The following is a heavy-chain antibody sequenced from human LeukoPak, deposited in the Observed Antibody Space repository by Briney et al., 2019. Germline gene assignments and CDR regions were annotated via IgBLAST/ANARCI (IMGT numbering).Heavy chain of an antibody. J-gene: IGHJ3*02. CDR1: GDSISSGSYY. CDR2: IYISGST. CDR3: ARRSGRKRGGYYYGSGSPHDAFDI. V-gene: IGHV4-61*09. Sequence: PSETLSLTCTVSGDSISSGSYYWRWIRQPAGKGLEWIGHIYISGSTNYNPSLKSQVTITVDRTKNPFSLNLSSLTAADTAVYYCARRSGRKRGGYYYGSGSPHDAFDIWGQGTMVTVSS. D-gene: IGHD3-10*01.